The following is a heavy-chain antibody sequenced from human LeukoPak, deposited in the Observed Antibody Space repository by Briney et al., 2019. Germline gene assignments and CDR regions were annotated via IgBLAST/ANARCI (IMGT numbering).Heavy chain of an antibody. CDR1: GFTFSSYS. CDR3: ARDYSGWSRDY. V-gene: IGHV3-21*01. J-gene: IGHJ4*02. CDR2: ISPDSAYT. Sequence: PGGSLRLSCAASGFTFSSYSMNWVRQAPGKGLGWVSSISPDSAYTYYADSLKGRFTITRDNAENSLYLQMNSLRAEDTAVYYCARDYSGWSRDYWGQGTLVTVSS. D-gene: IGHD3-10*01.